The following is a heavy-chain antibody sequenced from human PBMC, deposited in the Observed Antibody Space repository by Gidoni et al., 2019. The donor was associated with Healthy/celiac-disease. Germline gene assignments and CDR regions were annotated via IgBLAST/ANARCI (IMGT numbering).Heavy chain of an antibody. CDR1: GFTFSSYS. V-gene: IGHV3-48*02. Sequence: EVQLVESGGGLVQPGGSLRLSCAASGFTFSSYSMNWVRQAPGKGLEWFSYISSSSSTIYYADSVKGRFTISRDNAKNSLYLQMNSLRDEDTAVYYCARVDRVVPAAHFDYWGQGTLVTVSS. J-gene: IGHJ4*02. D-gene: IGHD2-2*01. CDR3: ARVDRVVPAAHFDY. CDR2: ISSSSSTI.